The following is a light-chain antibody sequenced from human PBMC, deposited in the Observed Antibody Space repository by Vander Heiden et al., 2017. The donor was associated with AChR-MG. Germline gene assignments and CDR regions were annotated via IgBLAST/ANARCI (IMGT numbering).Light chain of an antibody. CDR2: AAS. V-gene: IGKV1-39*01. CDR3: QQRYSTLWT. J-gene: IGKJ1*01. Sequence: DIQLTQSPSSLSASVRGKVTIPCRASQSISSYLNWYQQKPGKAPKLLIYAASSLQSGGPSRFSGSGSGTDFTLTISSLQPEDFATYYCQQRYSTLWTFGQGTKVEIK. CDR1: QSISSY.